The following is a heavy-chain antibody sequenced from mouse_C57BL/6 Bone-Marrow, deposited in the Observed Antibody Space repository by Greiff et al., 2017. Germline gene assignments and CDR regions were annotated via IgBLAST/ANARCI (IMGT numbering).Heavy chain of an antibody. CDR1: EYEFPSHD. J-gene: IGHJ1*03. CDR2: INSDGGST. Sequence: EVKLVESGGGLVQPGESLKLSCESNEYEFPSHDMSWVRKTPEKRLELVAAINSDGGSTYYPDTMERRFIISRDNTKKTLYLQMSSRRSEDTALYYCARHRYYGSSYGWYFDVWGTGTTVTVSS. D-gene: IGHD1-1*01. V-gene: IGHV5-2*03. CDR3: ARHRYYGSSYGWYFDV.